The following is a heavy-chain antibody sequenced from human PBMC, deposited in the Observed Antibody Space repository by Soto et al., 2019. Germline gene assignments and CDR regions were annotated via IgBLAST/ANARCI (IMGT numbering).Heavy chain of an antibody. Sequence: EVQLLESGGGLVQPGGSLRLSCAASGFTCSSYARSWVRQAPGKGLEWVSAIGGSGDSTYYADSVKGRFTISRDNSKNTLYLPMNSLRADDTAVYYCADGLALDYWGQGTLVTFSS. V-gene: IGHV3-23*01. D-gene: IGHD5-12*01. CDR2: IGGSGDST. CDR1: GFTCSSYA. CDR3: ADGLALDY. J-gene: IGHJ4*02.